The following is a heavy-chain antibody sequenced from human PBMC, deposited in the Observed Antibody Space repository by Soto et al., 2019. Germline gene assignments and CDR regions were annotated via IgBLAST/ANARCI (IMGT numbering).Heavy chain of an antibody. J-gene: IGHJ4*02. CDR1: GGKSINFY. CDR2: IYYSGST. V-gene: IGHV4-59*01. D-gene: IGHD4-17*01. CDR3: ASGTTVTTLFDY. Sequence: PLLIMSVRYSVVGGKSINFYWRCIIQPKGKGLEWIGYIYYSGSTNYNPSLKSRVTISVDTSKNQFSLKLSSVTSADTAVYYCASGTTVTTLFDYWGQGTLVTVSS.